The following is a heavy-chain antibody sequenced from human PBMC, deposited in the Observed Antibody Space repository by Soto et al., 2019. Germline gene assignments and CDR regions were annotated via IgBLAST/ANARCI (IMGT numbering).Heavy chain of an antibody. J-gene: IGHJ6*02. Sequence: PGGSLRLSCAASGFTFSSYWMSWVRQAPGKGLEWVANIKQDGSEKYYVDSVKGRFTISRDNAKNSLYLQMNSLRAEDTAVYYCARVLEWLYYYYYYGMDVWGQGTTVTVS. CDR1: GFTFSSYW. V-gene: IGHV3-7*01. CDR2: IKQDGSEK. CDR3: ARVLEWLYYYYYYGMDV. D-gene: IGHD3-3*01.